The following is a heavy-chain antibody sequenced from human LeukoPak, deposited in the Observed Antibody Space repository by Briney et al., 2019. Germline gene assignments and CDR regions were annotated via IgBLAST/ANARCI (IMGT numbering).Heavy chain of an antibody. CDR1: GFTFSSYA. CDR2: ISYDGSNK. J-gene: IGHJ6*03. V-gene: IGHV3-30*04. D-gene: IGHD1-26*01. CDR3: VRDDTTSYYYYYYMDV. Sequence: GGSLRLSCAASGFTFSSYAMHWVRQAPGKGLEWVAVISYDGSNKYYADSVKGRFTISRDNSKNTLYLQMNSLRAEDTAVYYCVRDDTTSYYYYYYMDVWGKGTTVTVSS.